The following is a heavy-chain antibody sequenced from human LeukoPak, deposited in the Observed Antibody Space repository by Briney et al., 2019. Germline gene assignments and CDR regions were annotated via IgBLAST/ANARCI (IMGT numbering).Heavy chain of an antibody. J-gene: IGHJ4*02. D-gene: IGHD6-13*01. V-gene: IGHV4-59*08. Sequence: SETLSLTCTVSGGSISSYYWSWIRQPPGKGLEWIGYIYYSGSTNYNPSLKSRVTISVDTSKDQFSLKLSSVTAADTAVYYCARHGMGSSWLRVDYWGQGTLVTVSS. CDR2: IYYSGST. CDR3: ARHGMGSSWLRVDY. CDR1: GGSISSYY.